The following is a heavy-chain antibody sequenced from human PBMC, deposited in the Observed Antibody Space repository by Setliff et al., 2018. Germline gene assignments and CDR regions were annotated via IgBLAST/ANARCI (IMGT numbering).Heavy chain of an antibody. CDR1: RYTFNSYA. CDR2: INTNTGNP. J-gene: IGHJ6*03. V-gene: IGHV7-4-1*02. CDR3: VRGGDIITIFGVITPDYYYYMDV. Sequence: ASVKVSCKASRYTFNSYAMNWVRQAPGQGLEWMGWINTNTGNPTYAQGFTGRFVFSLDTSVSTAYLQISSLKAEDTAVYYCVRGGDIITIFGVITPDYYYYMDVWGTGTTVTVSS. D-gene: IGHD3-3*01.